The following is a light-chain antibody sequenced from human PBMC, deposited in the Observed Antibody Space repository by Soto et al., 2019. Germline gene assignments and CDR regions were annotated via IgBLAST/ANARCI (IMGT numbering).Light chain of an antibody. CDR1: QSISSY. J-gene: IGKJ1*01. CDR2: AAS. V-gene: IGKV1-39*01. CDR3: QQTDSFPRT. Sequence: DIQMTQSPSSLSASVGDRVTITCRASQSISSYLNWYQHKPGKAPKLLIYAASSLQTGVPSRFSRSRSGTDVALTISSLQRDDFSTYYCQQTDSFPRTFGQGTKVDIK.